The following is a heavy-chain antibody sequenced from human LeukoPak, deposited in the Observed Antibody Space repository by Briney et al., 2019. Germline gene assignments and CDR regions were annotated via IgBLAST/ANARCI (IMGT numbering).Heavy chain of an antibody. J-gene: IGHJ3*02. D-gene: IGHD5-24*01. V-gene: IGHV4-38-2*02. CDR2: IYHSGRT. CDR3: ARVREMATIEDAFDI. CDR1: GYSISSGYY. Sequence: SETLSLTCTVSGYSISSGYYWGWIRQPPGKGLEWIGSIYHSGRTFYNPSLKSRVTISVDTSKNQFSLKLTSVTAADTAVYYCARVREMATIEDAFDIWGQGTMVTVSS.